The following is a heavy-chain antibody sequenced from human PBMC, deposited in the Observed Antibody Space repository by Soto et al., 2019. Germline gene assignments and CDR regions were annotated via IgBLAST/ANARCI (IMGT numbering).Heavy chain of an antibody. CDR3: AAGVITVAGDFDF. CDR1: GFTFSNSA. J-gene: IGHJ4*01. D-gene: IGHD6-19*01. Sequence: VKFSCKTSGFTFSNSAMQWVRQARGQRPEWIGWIVVASGYANLAPKFQQRVVMTRDMSIRTAYMELSSLTSDDTAVSFCAAGVITVAGDFDFWGQGTPVTVSS. CDR2: IVVASGYA. V-gene: IGHV1-58*02.